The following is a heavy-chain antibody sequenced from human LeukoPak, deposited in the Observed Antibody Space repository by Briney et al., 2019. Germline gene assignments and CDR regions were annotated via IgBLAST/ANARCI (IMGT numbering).Heavy chain of an antibody. Sequence: PSETLSLTCAVYGGSFSGYYWSWIRQPPGKGLEWIGEINHSGSTNYNPSLKSRVTISVDTSKNQFSLKLSSVTAADTAVYYCARGRESDYDSSGHDYFDYWGQGTLVTVSS. CDR1: GGSFSGYY. J-gene: IGHJ4*02. CDR3: ARGRESDYDSSGHDYFDY. V-gene: IGHV4-34*01. CDR2: INHSGST. D-gene: IGHD3-22*01.